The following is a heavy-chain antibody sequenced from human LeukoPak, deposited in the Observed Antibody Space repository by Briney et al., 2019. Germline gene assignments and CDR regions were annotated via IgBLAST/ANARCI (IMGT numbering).Heavy chain of an antibody. Sequence: GASVKVSFKASGGTFSSYAISWVRQAPGQGLEWMGGIIPIFGTANYAQKFQGRVTITADESTSTAYMELSSLRSEDTAVYYCARDSDYYDSSGYSVGFDYWGQGTLVTVSS. V-gene: IGHV1-69*13. CDR2: IIPIFGTA. D-gene: IGHD3-22*01. CDR1: GGTFSSYA. CDR3: ARDSDYYDSSGYSVGFDY. J-gene: IGHJ4*02.